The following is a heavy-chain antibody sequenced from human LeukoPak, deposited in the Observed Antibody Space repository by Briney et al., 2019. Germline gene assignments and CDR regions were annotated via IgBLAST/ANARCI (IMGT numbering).Heavy chain of an antibody. CDR1: GYTFTSYG. J-gene: IGHJ4*02. CDR2: FYPEDGET. Sequence: GASVKVSCKASGYTFTSYGISWVRQAPGKGLEWMGGFYPEDGETIYAQKFQGRVTMTEDRSTDTAYMELSSLRSEDTAVYYCATGMYHYDSGSYYKTTFFVYWGQGSLVIVSS. D-gene: IGHD3-10*01. CDR3: ATGMYHYDSGSYYKTTFFVY. V-gene: IGHV1-24*01.